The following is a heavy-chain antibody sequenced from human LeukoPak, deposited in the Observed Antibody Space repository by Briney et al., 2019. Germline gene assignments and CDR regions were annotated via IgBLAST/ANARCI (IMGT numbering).Heavy chain of an antibody. CDR1: GFTFSSYA. D-gene: IGHD3-22*01. V-gene: IGHV3-23*01. CDR3: ASSTSITMIVHR. J-gene: IGHJ4*02. Sequence: GGSLRLSCAASGFTFSSYAMSWVRQAPGKGLEWVSAIDDSGGSTHYADSVKGRFTISRDNSKNTLYLQLNSLRAEDTAVYYCASSTSITMIVHRWGQGTLVTVSS. CDR2: IDDSGGST.